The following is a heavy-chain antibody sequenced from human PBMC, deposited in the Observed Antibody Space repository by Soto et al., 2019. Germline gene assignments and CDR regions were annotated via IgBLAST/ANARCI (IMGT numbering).Heavy chain of an antibody. CDR3: ARGTDGSWFDP. V-gene: IGHV4-34*01. Sequence: PSETLSLTCAVYGGSFSGYYWSWIRQPPGKGLEWIGEINHSGSTNYNPSLKSRVTISVDTSKNQFSLKLSSVTAADTAVYYCARGTDGSWFDPWGQGTLVTVSS. CDR1: GGSFSGYY. CDR2: INHSGST. J-gene: IGHJ5*02. D-gene: IGHD3-10*01.